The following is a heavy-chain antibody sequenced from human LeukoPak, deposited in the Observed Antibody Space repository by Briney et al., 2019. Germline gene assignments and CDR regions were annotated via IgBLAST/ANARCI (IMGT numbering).Heavy chain of an antibody. Sequence: PGRSLRLSCAASGFTFDDYAMHWVRQAPGKGLEWVSGISWNSGSIGYADSVKGRFIISRDNAKNSLYLQMNSLRAEDTALYYCAKATGSSGWYVSEYFQHWGQGTLVTVSS. CDR1: GFTFDDYA. CDR2: ISWNSGSI. D-gene: IGHD6-19*01. V-gene: IGHV3-9*01. CDR3: AKATGSSGWYVSEYFQH. J-gene: IGHJ1*01.